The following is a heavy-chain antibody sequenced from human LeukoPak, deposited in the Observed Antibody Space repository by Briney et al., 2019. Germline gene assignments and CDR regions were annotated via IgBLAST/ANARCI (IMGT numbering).Heavy chain of an antibody. J-gene: IGHJ4*02. CDR2: ISGSGGST. V-gene: IGHV3-23*01. CDR3: AKDISGGGSGSYYGY. D-gene: IGHD3-10*01. CDR1: GFTFSSYA. Sequence: GGSLRLSCAASGFTFSSYAMSWVRQAPGEGLEWVSAISGSGGSTYYADSVKGRFTISRDNSKNTLYLQMNSLRAEDTAVYYCAKDISGGGSGSYYGYWGQGTLVTVSS.